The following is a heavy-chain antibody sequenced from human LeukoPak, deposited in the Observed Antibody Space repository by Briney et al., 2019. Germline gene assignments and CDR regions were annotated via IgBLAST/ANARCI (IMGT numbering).Heavy chain of an antibody. Sequence: PSGTLSLTCAVSGGSISSSNWWSWVRQPPGKGLEWIGHVFYTGSSNYNPSLKSRVTISLDRSNNHFSLRLTSVSAADTAVCYCARAGPWQIDPWGQGTLVTVSS. J-gene: IGHJ5*02. D-gene: IGHD3-10*01. CDR1: GGSISSSNW. V-gene: IGHV4-4*02. CDR3: ARAGPWQIDP. CDR2: VFYTGSS.